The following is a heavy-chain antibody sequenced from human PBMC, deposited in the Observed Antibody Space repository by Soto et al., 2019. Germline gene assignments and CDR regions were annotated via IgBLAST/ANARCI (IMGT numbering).Heavy chain of an antibody. V-gene: IGHV4-39*01. CDR1: GGSISSSSYY. Sequence: SETLSLTCIVSGGSISSSSYYWSWIRQPPGKGLEWIGSIYYSGSTYYNPSLKSRVTISVDTSKNQFSLKLSPVTAADTAVFCCARHKARDWFDPWGQGTLVTVSS. D-gene: IGHD6-6*01. J-gene: IGHJ5*02. CDR3: ARHKARDWFDP. CDR2: IYYSGST.